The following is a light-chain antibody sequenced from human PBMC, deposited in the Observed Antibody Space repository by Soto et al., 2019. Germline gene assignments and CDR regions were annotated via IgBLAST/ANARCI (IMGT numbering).Light chain of an antibody. CDR3: QQSYGGPVT. CDR1: QSVYNSNNKNY. V-gene: IGKV4-1*01. CDR2: WAS. Sequence: DIVLTQSPESLAVSLGERATINCKSSQSVYNSNNKNYLAWYRQRPGQHPEMLIYWASTRESWVPDRFSGSGSGTDFSLTISSLQAADVAVYYCQQSYGGPVTFGPGAKVAVK. J-gene: IGKJ3*01.